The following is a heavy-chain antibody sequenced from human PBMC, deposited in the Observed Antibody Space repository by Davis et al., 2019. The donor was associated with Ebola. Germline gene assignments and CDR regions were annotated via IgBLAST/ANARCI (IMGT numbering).Heavy chain of an antibody. J-gene: IGHJ4*02. CDR3: ARDRHDTSGYGF. D-gene: IGHD3-22*01. CDR2: VYFSGST. CDR1: GGSINSYY. V-gene: IGHV4-4*07. Sequence: SETLSLTCIVSGGSINSYYWSWIRQPAGGGLEWIGRVYFSGSTSYNPSLESRVTMSVDRSKNQFSLKLTSVTAAGTAVYYCARDRHDTSGYGFWGQGTLVTVSS.